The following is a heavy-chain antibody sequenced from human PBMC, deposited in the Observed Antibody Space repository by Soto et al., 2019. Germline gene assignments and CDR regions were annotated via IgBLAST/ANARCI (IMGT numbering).Heavy chain of an antibody. V-gene: IGHV3-23*01. CDR3: AKDSVTSGSGSYLHYFDY. CDR2: ISGGGST. D-gene: IGHD3-10*01. CDR1: GFSFSSYA. J-gene: IGHJ4*02. Sequence: GGSLRLSCAASGFSFSSYAMSWVRQAPGKGLEWVSAISGGGSTYYADSVKGRFAISRDNSKNTLYLQMNSLRAEDTAIYYCAKDSVTSGSGSYLHYFDYWGQGTLVTVSS.